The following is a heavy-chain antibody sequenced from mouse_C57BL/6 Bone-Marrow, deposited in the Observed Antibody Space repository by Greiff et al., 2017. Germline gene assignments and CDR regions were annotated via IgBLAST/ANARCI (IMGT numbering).Heavy chain of an antibody. V-gene: IGHV14-4*01. J-gene: IGHJ4*01. Sequence: VQLQQSGAELVRPGASVKLSCTASGFNIKDDYMHWVKQRPEQGLEWIGWIDPENGDTEYASKFQGKATITADTSSNTAYLQLSSLTSEVTAVYYSTTYYSGNAMDYWGHGTSVTVSS. CDR1: GFNIKDDY. CDR3: TTYYSGNAMDY. D-gene: IGHD1-1*01. CDR2: IDPENGDT.